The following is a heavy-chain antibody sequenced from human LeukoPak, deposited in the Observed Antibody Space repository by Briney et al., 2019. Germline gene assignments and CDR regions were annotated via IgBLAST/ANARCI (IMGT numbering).Heavy chain of an antibody. CDR2: ISYDGSNK. V-gene: IGHV3-30*01. CDR3: ARDRNAFDI. Sequence: GGSLRLSCAASGFTFSSYAMHWVRQAPGKGLEWVAVISYDGSNKYYADSVKGRFTISRDNSKSTLYLQMNSLRAEDTAVYYCARDRNAFDIWGQGTMVTVSS. CDR1: GFTFSSYA. J-gene: IGHJ3*02.